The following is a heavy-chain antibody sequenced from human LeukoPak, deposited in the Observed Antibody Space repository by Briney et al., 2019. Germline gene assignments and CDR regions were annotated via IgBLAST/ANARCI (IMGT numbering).Heavy chain of an antibody. J-gene: IGHJ3*02. V-gene: IGHV4-4*02. D-gene: IGHD4-23*01. CDR2: VHPSEGT. CDR3: ARSFDYGGYDAFDI. Sequence: SGTLSLTCAVSGGSVSHSNWWTWVRQSPGKGLEWIGEVHPSEGTNYNPSLKSRVTISLDKSKNQFSLELNSVTAADTAVYYCARSFDYGGYDAFDIWGQGTMVTVSS. CDR1: GGSVSHSNW.